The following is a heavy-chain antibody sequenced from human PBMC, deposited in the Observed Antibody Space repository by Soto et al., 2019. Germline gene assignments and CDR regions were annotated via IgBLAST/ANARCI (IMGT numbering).Heavy chain of an antibody. J-gene: IGHJ3*01. CDR3: ARDQLYYNDISGRPLNAFDV. CDR2: IGIGSSTK. Sequence: WGSLRLSCAASGCTFSSYAMHWVRQAPGQGLEWVSYIGIGSSTKYYADSVKGRFTISRDNAKNSLYLQMNSLRAEDTAVYYCARDQLYYNDISGRPLNAFDVWGQGTMVTVSS. CDR1: GCTFSSYA. D-gene: IGHD3-22*01. V-gene: IGHV3-48*01.